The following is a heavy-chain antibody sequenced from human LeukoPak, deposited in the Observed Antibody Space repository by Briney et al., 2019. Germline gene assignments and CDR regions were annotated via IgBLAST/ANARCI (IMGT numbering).Heavy chain of an antibody. CDR1: GGSISSSNW. CDR3: ARARGAVAIDY. Sequence: SGTLSLTCAVSGGSISSSNWWSWVRQPPGKGLEWIGEIYHSGSTNYNPSLKSRVTISVDTSKNQFSLKVSSVTAADTAVYYCARARGAVAIDYWGQGTRVTVSS. V-gene: IGHV4-4*02. J-gene: IGHJ4*02. CDR2: IYHSGST. D-gene: IGHD6-19*01.